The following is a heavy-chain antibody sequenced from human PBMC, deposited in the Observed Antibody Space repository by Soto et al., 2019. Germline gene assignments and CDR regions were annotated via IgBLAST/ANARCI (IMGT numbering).Heavy chain of an antibody. CDR1: GFTFSSNW. V-gene: IGHV3-7*01. J-gene: IGHJ6*03. CDR3: ARDRVVVAANYYYYMDV. Sequence: GGSLRLSCAASGFTFSSNWMSWVRQAPGKGLEWVANINQDGSDKHFVDSVKGRFTISRDNAKNSLYLQMNSLRAEDTAVYYCARDRVVVAANYYYYMDVWGKGTTVTVSS. CDR2: INQDGSDK. D-gene: IGHD2-15*01.